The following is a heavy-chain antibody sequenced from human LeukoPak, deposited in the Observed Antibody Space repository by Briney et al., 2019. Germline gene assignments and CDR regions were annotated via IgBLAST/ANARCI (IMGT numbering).Heavy chain of an antibody. CDR1: GFTVSTYA. Sequence: PGGSLRLSCVASGFTVSTYAMHWVRQSPGKGLDYVSAVSDNGGSTYYANSVKGRFNISRDNSKNTLYLQMGSLRPEDMAVYYCARGPQGYSSSAYYFDYWGQGALVTVSS. CDR2: VSDNGGST. V-gene: IGHV3-64*01. D-gene: IGHD6-13*01. CDR3: ARGPQGYSSSAYYFDY. J-gene: IGHJ4*02.